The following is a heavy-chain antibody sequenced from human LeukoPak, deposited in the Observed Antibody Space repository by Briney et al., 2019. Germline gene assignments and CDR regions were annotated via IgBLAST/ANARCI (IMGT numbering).Heavy chain of an antibody. Sequence: GGSLRLSCAASGFTFSSYSMNWVRQAPGKGLEWVSSISSSSSYIYYADSVKGRFTISRDNAKNSLYLQMNSLRAEDTAVYYCARDRHAYVWGSYRFDAFDIWGQGTMVTVSS. CDR3: ARDRHAYVWGSYRFDAFDI. CDR2: ISSSSSYI. J-gene: IGHJ3*02. CDR1: GFTFSSYS. V-gene: IGHV3-21*01. D-gene: IGHD3-16*02.